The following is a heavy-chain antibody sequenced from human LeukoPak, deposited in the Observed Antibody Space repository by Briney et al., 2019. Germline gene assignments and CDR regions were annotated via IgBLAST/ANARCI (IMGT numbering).Heavy chain of an antibody. D-gene: IGHD3-16*01. CDR2: ISWNSGSI. CDR1: GFTFDDYA. V-gene: IGHV3-9*01. CDR3: AVGAATAFY. J-gene: IGHJ4*02. Sequence: GGSLRLPCAASGFTFDDYAMHWVRQAPGKGLEWVSGISWNSGSIGYADSVKGRFTISRDNAKNSLYLQMNSLRAEDTALYYCAVGAATAFYWGQGTLVTVSS.